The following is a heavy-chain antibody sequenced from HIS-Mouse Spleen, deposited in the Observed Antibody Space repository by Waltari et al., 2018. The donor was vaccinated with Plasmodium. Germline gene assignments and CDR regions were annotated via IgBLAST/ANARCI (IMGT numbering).Heavy chain of an antibody. V-gene: IGHV3-7*01. J-gene: IGHJ2*01. CDR2: IKQDGSEK. Sequence: EVQLVESGGGLVQPGGSLRLSCAASGFPFGSYWMSWVRQVPGKGLEWVANIKQDGSEKYYVDSVKGRFTISRDNVKNSLYLQMNSLRAEDTAVYYCASSWYWYFDLWGRGTLVTVSS. D-gene: IGHD6-13*01. CDR1: GFPFGSYW. CDR3: ASSWYWYFDL.